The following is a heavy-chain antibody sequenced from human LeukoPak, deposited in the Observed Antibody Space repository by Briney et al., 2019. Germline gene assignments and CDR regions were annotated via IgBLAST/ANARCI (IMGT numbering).Heavy chain of an antibody. CDR2: IRYDGSNK. CDR1: GFTFSSYG. V-gene: IGHV3-30*02. J-gene: IGHJ4*02. D-gene: IGHD4-17*01. Sequence: GGSLRLSCAASGFTFSSYGMHWVRQAPGKGLEWVAFIRYDGSNKYYADSVKGRFTISRDNSKNTLYLQMNSLRAEDTAVYYCATQHGDYEAFDYWGQGTLVTVSS. CDR3: ATQHGDYEAFDY.